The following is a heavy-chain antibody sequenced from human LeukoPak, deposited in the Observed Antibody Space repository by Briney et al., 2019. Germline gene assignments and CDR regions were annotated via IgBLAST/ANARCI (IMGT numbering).Heavy chain of an antibody. V-gene: IGHV4-39*01. CDR1: GGSISSSTYY. Sequence: SETLSLTCTVSGGSISSSTYYWGRVRQPPGKGLEWIGSIFYSGATYYTPSLKSRVTISVDTSKNQFSLKLSSVTAADAAVYYCARHARDPQFDCWGQGTLVTVSS. CDR3: ARHARDPQFDC. CDR2: IFYSGAT. J-gene: IGHJ4*02.